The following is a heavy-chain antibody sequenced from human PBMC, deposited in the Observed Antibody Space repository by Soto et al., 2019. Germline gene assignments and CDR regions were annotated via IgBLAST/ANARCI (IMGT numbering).Heavy chain of an antibody. Sequence: EVQLVESGGGLVQPGGSLRLSCAASGFTFSRYAMHWVRQAPGKGLEYVSPISSNGGSTYYANSVKGRFTISRDNSKNTLYLQMGSLRPEDTAVYYCARGGSGYEFDYWGQGTLVTVSS. V-gene: IGHV3-64*01. D-gene: IGHD5-12*01. CDR1: GFTFSRYA. CDR3: ARGGSGYEFDY. J-gene: IGHJ4*02. CDR2: ISSNGGST.